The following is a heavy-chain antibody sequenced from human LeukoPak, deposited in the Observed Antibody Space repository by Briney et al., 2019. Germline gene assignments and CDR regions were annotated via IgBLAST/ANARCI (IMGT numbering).Heavy chain of an antibody. D-gene: IGHD5/OR15-5a*01. CDR2: IHYRGTT. CDR3: ARQDGYRVPRGY. J-gene: IGHJ4*02. Sequence: SETLSLTCTVSGGSISSSSYYWGWVRQSPGKGLEWIGAIHYRGTTYYNPSLKSRVTMSVDTSKNQFSLKLTSVTAADTAVYYCARQDGYRVPRGYWGQGTLDTVSS. CDR1: GGSISSSSYY. V-gene: IGHV4-39*01.